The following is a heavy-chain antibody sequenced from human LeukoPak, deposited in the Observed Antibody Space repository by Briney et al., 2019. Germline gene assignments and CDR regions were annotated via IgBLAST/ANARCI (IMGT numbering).Heavy chain of an antibody. J-gene: IGHJ5*02. CDR1: GYTFTSYY. D-gene: IGHD2-2*01. Sequence: ASVKVSCKASGYTFTSYYMHWVRQAPGQGLEWMGWINPNSGGTNYAQKFQGRVTMTRDTSISTAYMELSRLRSDDTAVYYCARESQLYCSSTSCKSYNWFDPWGQGTLVTVSS. V-gene: IGHV1-2*02. CDR2: INPNSGGT. CDR3: ARESQLYCSSTSCKSYNWFDP.